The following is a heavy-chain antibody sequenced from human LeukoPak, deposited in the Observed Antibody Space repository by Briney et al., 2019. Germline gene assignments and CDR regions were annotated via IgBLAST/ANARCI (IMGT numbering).Heavy chain of an antibody. CDR2: ITSNGGST. CDR3: GRPADYGGLGY. Sequence: GGSLRLSCSASGFTFNSYVMNWVRQVPGKGLEYLSAITSNGGSTYYADSVKGRFTISRDNSKNTLYLQMDSLRAEDTAVYYCGRPADYGGLGYWGQGTLVTVSS. V-gene: IGHV3-64*04. J-gene: IGHJ4*02. D-gene: IGHD4-17*01. CDR1: GFTFNSYV.